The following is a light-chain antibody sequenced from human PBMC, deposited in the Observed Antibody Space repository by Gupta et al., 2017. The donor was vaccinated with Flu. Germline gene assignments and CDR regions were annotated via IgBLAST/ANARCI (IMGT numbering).Light chain of an antibody. CDR2: SDD. J-gene: IGLJ2*01. V-gene: IGLV1-44*01. CDR1: TSNIGSHT. Sequence: VLTPPPSASGPPGQRATSAGSGATSNIGSHTVYWYQHLPGTAPKLLIHSDDQRPSGVPDRLSGSKSGTSATLTISGVQAEDEADYYCAAWGGSLIGVVFGGGTKLTVL. CDR3: AAWGGSLIGVV.